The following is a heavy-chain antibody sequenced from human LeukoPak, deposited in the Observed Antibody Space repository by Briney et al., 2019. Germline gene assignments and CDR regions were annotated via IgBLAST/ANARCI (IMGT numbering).Heavy chain of an antibody. D-gene: IGHD6-13*01. V-gene: IGHV4-59*01. Sequence: PSETLSLTCTVSGGSISSYYWSWIRQPPGKGLEWIGYIYYSGSTNYNPSLKSRVTISVDTSKNQFSLKLSSVTAADTAVYYCAREKAVYSRWYFDLWGRGTLVTVSS. CDR3: AREKAVYSRWYFDL. CDR2: IYYSGST. CDR1: GGSISSYY. J-gene: IGHJ2*01.